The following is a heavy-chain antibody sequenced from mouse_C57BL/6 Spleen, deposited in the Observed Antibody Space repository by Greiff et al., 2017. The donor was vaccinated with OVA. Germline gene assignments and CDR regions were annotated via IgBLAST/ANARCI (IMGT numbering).Heavy chain of an antibody. J-gene: IGHJ2*01. CDR2: INPGSGGT. D-gene: IGHD1-1*01. Sequence: QVQLQQSGAELVRPGTSVKVSCKASGYAFTNYLIEWVKQRPGQGLEWIGVINPGSGGTNYNEKFKGKATLTADNASSTAYMQLSSLTSEDSAVYVCARSEYYGSSSYFDYWGQGTTLTVSS. V-gene: IGHV1-54*01. CDR1: GYAFTNYL. CDR3: ARSEYYGSSSYFDY.